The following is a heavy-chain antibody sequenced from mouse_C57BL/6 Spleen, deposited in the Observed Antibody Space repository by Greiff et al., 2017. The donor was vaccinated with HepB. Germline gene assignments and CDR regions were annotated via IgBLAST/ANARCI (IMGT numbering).Heavy chain of an antibody. CDR3: ARRPHYGHYAMDY. Sequence: ESGAELVKPGASVKLSCKASGYTFTSYWMHWVKQRPGQGLEWIGNINPSNGGTNYNEKFKSKATLTVDKSSSTAYMQLSSLTSEDSAVYYCARRPHYGHYAMDYWGQGTSVTVSS. CDR1: GYTFTSYW. V-gene: IGHV1-53*01. J-gene: IGHJ4*01. D-gene: IGHD1-2*01. CDR2: INPSNGGT.